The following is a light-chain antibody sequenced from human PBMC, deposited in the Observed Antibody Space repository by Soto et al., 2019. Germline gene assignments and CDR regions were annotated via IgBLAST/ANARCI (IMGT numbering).Light chain of an antibody. V-gene: IGKV3-15*01. CDR3: QQYNSWLWT. Sequence: EIVMTQSPATLSVSPGEGATLSCRARQSVSSKLAWYQQKPGQAPRLLIYGASTRATGIPARFSGSGSGTEFTLIIISLQSEDSAVYYCQQYNSWLWTFGQGTKVEIK. J-gene: IGKJ1*01. CDR1: QSVSSK. CDR2: GAS.